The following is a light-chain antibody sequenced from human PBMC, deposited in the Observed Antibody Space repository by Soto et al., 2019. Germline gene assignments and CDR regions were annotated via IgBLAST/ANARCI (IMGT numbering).Light chain of an antibody. CDR2: DVS. CDR1: QSVDSY. J-gene: IGKJ4*01. V-gene: IGKV3-11*01. CDR3: HQRRNWPLT. Sequence: EIVLTQSPATLSLSPGERATLSCRASQSVDSYLTWYQQKPGQDPRLLIYDVSKRATGIPVRFSGSGSWTDFTLTISRLEPEDVAIYYCHQRRNWPLTFGGGTKVEIK.